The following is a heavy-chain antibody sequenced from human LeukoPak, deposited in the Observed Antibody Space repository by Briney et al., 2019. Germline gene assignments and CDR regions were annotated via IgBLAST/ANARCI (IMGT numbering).Heavy chain of an antibody. CDR3: ARETRVHSASYSNDDSYV. J-gene: IGHJ3*01. Sequence: PSETLSLTCTVSGGSISSYYWSWIRQPPGKGLEWIGYISYSGSTDYNPSLKSRVTISLDTSKNQFSLSLSSVTAADTAVYYCARETRVHSASYSNDDSYVSGQPTMVTVSS. V-gene: IGHV4-59*01. CDR2: ISYSGST. CDR1: GGSISSYY. D-gene: IGHD1-26*01.